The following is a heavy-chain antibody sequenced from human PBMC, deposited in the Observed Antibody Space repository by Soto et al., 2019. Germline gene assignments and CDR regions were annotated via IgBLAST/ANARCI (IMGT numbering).Heavy chain of an antibody. J-gene: IGHJ4*02. CDR2: IYYSGST. CDR3: ARDYGDYFDF. V-gene: IGHV4-59*01. Sequence: PSETLSLTCTVSGGSISSYYWSWIRQPPGKGLEWIGYIYYSGSTNYNPSLKSRVTISVDTSKNQFSLKLSSVTAADTAVYYCARDYGDYFDFWGQGILVTVSS. CDR1: GGSISSYY. D-gene: IGHD4-17*01.